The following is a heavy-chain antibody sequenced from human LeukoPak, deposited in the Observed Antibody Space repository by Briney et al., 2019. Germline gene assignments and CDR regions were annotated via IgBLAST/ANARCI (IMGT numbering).Heavy chain of an antibody. D-gene: IGHD2-21*02. CDR3: AGIVVVTANADY. Sequence: SETLSLTCTVSGGSISSSSYYGGSIRQPPGEGLERIGSIYYSGSTYYNPSLKSRVTISVDTSKNQFSLKLSSVTAADTAVYYCAGIVVVTANADYWGQGTLVTVSS. V-gene: IGHV4-39*01. CDR1: GGSISSSSYY. J-gene: IGHJ4*02. CDR2: IYYSGST.